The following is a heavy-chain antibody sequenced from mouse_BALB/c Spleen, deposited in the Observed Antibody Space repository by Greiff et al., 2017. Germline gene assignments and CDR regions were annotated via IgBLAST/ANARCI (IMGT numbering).Heavy chain of an antibody. Sequence: VQLQQSGPGLVAPSQSLSITCTVSGFSLTSYGVHWVRQPPGKGLEWLGVIWAGGSTNYNSALMSRLSISKDNSKSQVFLKMNSLQTDDTAMYYCARDRDNYGSSYEAMDYWGQGTSVTVSS. CDR2: IWAGGST. CDR1: GFSLTSYG. V-gene: IGHV2-9*02. J-gene: IGHJ4*01. CDR3: ARDRDNYGSSYEAMDY. D-gene: IGHD1-1*01.